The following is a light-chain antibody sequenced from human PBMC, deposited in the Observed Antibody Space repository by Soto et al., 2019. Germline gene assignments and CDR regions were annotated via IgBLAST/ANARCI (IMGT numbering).Light chain of an antibody. V-gene: IGLV2-11*01. J-gene: IGLJ3*02. CDR2: DVS. Sequence: QSALTQPRSVSGSPGQSVTISCTGTSSDVGGYNYVSWYQQHPGKAPKLMIYDVSKRPSGVPDRFSGSKSGNTASLTSSGRQAEDEAGYYCWSYAGSDTWVFGGGTKLTVL. CDR1: SSDVGGYNY. CDR3: WSYAGSDTWV.